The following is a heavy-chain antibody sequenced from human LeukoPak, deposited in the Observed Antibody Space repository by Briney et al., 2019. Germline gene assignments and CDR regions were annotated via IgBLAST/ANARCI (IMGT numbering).Heavy chain of an antibody. V-gene: IGHV4-39*07. Sequence: PSETLSLTCTVSGGSISSSSYYWGWIRQPPGKGLEWIGSIYYSGSTYYNPSLKSRVTISVDTSKNQFSLKLSSVTAADTAVYYCARDGGAVAGSEHFDYWGQGTLVTVSS. CDR1: GGSISSSSYY. J-gene: IGHJ4*02. CDR2: IYYSGST. CDR3: ARDGGAVAGSEHFDY. D-gene: IGHD6-19*01.